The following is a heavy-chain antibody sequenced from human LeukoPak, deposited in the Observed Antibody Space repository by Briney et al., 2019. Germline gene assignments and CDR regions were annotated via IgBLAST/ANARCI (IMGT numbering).Heavy chain of an antibody. CDR2: IIPIFGTA. CDR1: GGTFSSYA. V-gene: IGHV1-69*13. J-gene: IGHJ6*03. Sequence: SVKVSCKASGGTFSSYAISWVRQAPGQGLEWMGGIIPIFGTANYAQKFQGRVTITADESTSTAYMELSSLRSEDTAVYYCARGVVRRDGYNFPYYYYYMDVWGKGTTVTVSS. CDR3: ARGVVRRDGYNFPYYYYYMDV. D-gene: IGHD5-24*01.